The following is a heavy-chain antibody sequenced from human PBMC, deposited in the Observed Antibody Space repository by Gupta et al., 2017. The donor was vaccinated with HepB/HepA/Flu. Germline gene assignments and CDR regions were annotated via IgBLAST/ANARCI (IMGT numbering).Heavy chain of an antibody. V-gene: IGHV1-69*01. Sequence: QVQLVQSGAEVKKPGSSVKVSCKASGGTFSSYAISWVRQAPGQGLEWMGGIIPIFGTANYAQKFQGRVTITADESTSTAYMELSSLRSEDTAVYYCARVGQERRQDIVVVPAAIRSFYFDYWGQGTLVTVSS. CDR2: IIPIFGTA. J-gene: IGHJ4*02. CDR1: GGTFSSYA. CDR3: ARVGQERRQDIVVVPAAIRSFYFDY. D-gene: IGHD2-2*02.